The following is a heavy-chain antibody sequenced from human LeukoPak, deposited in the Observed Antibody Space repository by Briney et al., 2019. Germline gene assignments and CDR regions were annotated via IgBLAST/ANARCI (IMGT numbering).Heavy chain of an antibody. J-gene: IGHJ5*02. CDR3: ARVSGWYWFDQ. CDR1: GFTFSSYA. CDR2: ISSDGRIT. Sequence: GGSLRLSCEGSGFTFSSYAMHWVRQAPGKGLEHVAAISSDGRITYYANFVKGRSTISRDNSKNTLYLQMGSLRTEDMAVCYCARVSGWYWFDQWGQGTLVTVSS. D-gene: IGHD6-19*01. V-gene: IGHV3-64*01.